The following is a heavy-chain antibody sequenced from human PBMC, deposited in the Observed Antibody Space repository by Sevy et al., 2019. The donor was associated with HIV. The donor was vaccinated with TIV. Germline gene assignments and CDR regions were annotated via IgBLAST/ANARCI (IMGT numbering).Heavy chain of an antibody. J-gene: IGHJ4*02. CDR2: IYYNGHI. CDR3: AGENAWGRGYS. Sequence: SETLSLTCTVSGGSITSVYWNWIRHPPGKGLDWIANIYYNGHINYNPSVKSRVTLSLDTSKNQFSLRLSSVTAADTAMYYCAGENAWGRGYSWGQGTLVTVSS. D-gene: IGHD1-1*01. V-gene: IGHV4-59*08. CDR1: GGSITSVY.